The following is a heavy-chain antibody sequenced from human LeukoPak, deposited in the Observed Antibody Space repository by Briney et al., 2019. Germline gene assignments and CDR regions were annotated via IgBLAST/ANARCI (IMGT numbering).Heavy chain of an antibody. J-gene: IGHJ3*02. CDR3: TTRRPDAFDI. Sequence: CLSLSWAPSGSTFSGSAIRWVRQAAGEGRGWVGCVRSKANSYATAYAASLKGRFTISRDDSKNTAYLQVNSLKTEDTAVYYCTTRRPDAFDIWGQGTMVTVSS. V-gene: IGHV3-73*01. CDR1: GSTFSGSA. CDR2: VRSKANSYAT.